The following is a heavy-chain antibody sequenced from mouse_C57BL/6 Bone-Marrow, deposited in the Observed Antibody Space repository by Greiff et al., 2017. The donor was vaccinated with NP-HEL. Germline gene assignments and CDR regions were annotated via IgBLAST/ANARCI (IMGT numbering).Heavy chain of an antibody. J-gene: IGHJ3*01. CDR3: ATSYDGYPGFAY. CDR1: GFTFSSYT. V-gene: IGHV5-9*01. Sequence: EVKLVESGGGLVKPGGSLKLSCAASGFTFSSYTMSWVRQTPEKRLEWVATISGGGGNTYYPDSVKGRFTISRDNAKNTLYLQMSSLRSEDTALYYCATSYDGYPGFAYWGQGTLVTVSA. CDR2: ISGGGGNT. D-gene: IGHD2-3*01.